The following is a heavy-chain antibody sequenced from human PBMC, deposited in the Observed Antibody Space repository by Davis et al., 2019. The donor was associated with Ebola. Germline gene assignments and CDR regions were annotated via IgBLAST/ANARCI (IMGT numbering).Heavy chain of an antibody. J-gene: IGHJ3*02. Sequence: ASVKVSCKASGYTFTSYGISWVRQAPGQGLEWMGWISAYNGNTNYAQKLQGRVTMTTDTSTSTAYMELRSLRSDDTAVYYCARVKRDYYDSSGYRDAFDIWGQGTMVTVSS. V-gene: IGHV1-18*01. D-gene: IGHD3-22*01. CDR3: ARVKRDYYDSSGYRDAFDI. CDR1: GYTFTSYG. CDR2: ISAYNGNT.